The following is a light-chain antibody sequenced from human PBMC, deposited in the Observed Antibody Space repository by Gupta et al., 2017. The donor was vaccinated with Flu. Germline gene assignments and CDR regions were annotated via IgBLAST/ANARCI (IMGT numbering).Light chain of an antibody. V-gene: IGLV1-51*01. CDR1: SSNIGINY. Sequence: SSSNIGINYVSCYQHFPRTAPKLLIFDNDKHPSGIPDRFSGSKSGTSATLDITGLQAGDEADYYCGTWDSGLRAGVFGGGTKLTVL. J-gene: IGLJ3*02. CDR2: DND. CDR3: GTWDSGLRAGV.